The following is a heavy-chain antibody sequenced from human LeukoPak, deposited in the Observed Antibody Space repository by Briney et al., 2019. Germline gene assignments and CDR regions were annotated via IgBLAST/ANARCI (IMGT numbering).Heavy chain of an antibody. D-gene: IGHD4-17*01. CDR3: ARDNDCGDYVN. J-gene: IGHJ4*02. Sequence: GGSLRLSCAASGFTFSSYAMHWVRQAPGKGLEYVSAISSNGGSTYYANSVKGRFTISRDNSKNTLYLQMGSLRAEDMAVYYCARDNDCGDYVNWGRGTLVTVSS. CDR1: GFTFSSYA. CDR2: ISSNGGST. V-gene: IGHV3-64*01.